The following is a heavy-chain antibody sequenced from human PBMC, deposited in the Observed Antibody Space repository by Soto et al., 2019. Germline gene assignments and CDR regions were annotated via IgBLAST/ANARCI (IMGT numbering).Heavy chain of an antibody. CDR2: IIPIFGTA. CDR1: GGTFSSYA. Sequence: QVQLVQSGAEVKKPGSSVKVSCKASGGTFSSYAISWVRQAPGQGLEWMGGIIPIFGTANNAQKFQGRVTITAEDSTSTGYMELSSMASEDTAVYYWAGGGNGSGWGVYWFDPWGQGTLVTVSS. CDR3: AGGGNGSGWGVYWFDP. J-gene: IGHJ5*02. D-gene: IGHD6-19*01. V-gene: IGHV1-69*01.